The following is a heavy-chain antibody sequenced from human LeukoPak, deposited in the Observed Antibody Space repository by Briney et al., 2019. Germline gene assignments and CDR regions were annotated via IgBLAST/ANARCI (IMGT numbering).Heavy chain of an antibody. J-gene: IGHJ4*02. V-gene: IGHV1-8*01. CDR1: GYTFTTYD. CDR2: MNPNSGNT. CDR3: ARSWRYCSSTSCYVDY. Sequence: ASVKVSCKASGYTFTTYDINWVRQATGQGLEWMGWMNPNSGNTGYAQKFQGRVTMTRNTSISTAYMELSSLRSEDTAVYYCARSWRYCSSTSCYVDYWGQGTLVTVSS. D-gene: IGHD2-2*01.